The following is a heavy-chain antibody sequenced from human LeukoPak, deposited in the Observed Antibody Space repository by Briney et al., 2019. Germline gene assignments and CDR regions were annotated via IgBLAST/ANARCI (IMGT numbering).Heavy chain of an antibody. J-gene: IGHJ5*02. Sequence: PGGSLRLSCAASGFTFSSYSMNWVRQAPGKGLEWVSSISSSSSYIYYADSVKGRFTISRDNAKNSLYLQMNSLRAEDTAVYYCARVMGHPAAGTFWFDPWGQGTLVTVSS. CDR1: GFTFSSYS. CDR2: ISSSSSYI. CDR3: ARVMGHPAAGTFWFDP. V-gene: IGHV3-21*01. D-gene: IGHD6-13*01.